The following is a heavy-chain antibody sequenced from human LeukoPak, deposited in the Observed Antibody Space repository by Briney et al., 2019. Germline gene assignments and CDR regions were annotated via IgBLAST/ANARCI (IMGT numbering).Heavy chain of an antibody. CDR2: INPNSGGT. D-gene: IGHD5-18*01. Sequence: GASVKVSCKASGYTFTGYYMHWVRQAPGQGLEWMGWINPNSGGTNYAQKFQGRVTMTRDTSISTAYMELSRLRSDDTAVYYCARWYSYGFYYYYYYMDVWGKGTTVTVSS. CDR3: ARWYSYGFYYYYYYMDV. J-gene: IGHJ6*03. V-gene: IGHV1-2*02. CDR1: GYTFTGYY.